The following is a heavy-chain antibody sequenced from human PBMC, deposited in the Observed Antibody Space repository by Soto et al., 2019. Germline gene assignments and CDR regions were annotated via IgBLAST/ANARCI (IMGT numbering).Heavy chain of an antibody. J-gene: IGHJ4*01. Sequence: PSETLSLTCTVSCGSISSGDYYWSWILQPPGKGLEWIGYIHYSGSSYNNPSLKSRITISVDTSKTQFSLKLSSVTAADTAVYECARDRGILLDYWGDGTLVTVSS. CDR2: IHYSGSS. CDR1: CGSISSGDYY. V-gene: IGHV4-30-4*01. CDR3: ARDRGILLDY. D-gene: IGHD1-20*01.